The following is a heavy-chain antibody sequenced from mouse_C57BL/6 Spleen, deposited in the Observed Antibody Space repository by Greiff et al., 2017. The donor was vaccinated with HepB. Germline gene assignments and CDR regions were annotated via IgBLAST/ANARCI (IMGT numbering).Heavy chain of an antibody. CDR2: IYPGDGDT. V-gene: IGHV1-82*01. CDR1: GYAFSSSW. J-gene: IGHJ1*03. D-gene: IGHD4-1*01. CDR3: AREELTGIYWYFDV. Sequence: VQRVESGPELVKPGASVKISCKASGYAFSSSWMNWVKQRPGKGLEWIGRIYPGDGDTNYNGKFKGKATLTADKSSSTAYMQLSSLTSEDSAVYFCAREELTGIYWYFDVWGTGTTVTVSS.